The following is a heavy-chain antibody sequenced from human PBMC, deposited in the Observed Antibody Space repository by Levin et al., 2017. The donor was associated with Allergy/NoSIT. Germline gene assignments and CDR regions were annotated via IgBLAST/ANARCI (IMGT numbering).Heavy chain of an antibody. D-gene: IGHD5-12*01. V-gene: IGHV3-30*18. Sequence: GESLKISCAASGFNFSNNGMHWVRQAPGKGLEWVSIISFDGKNEYYADSVKGRFTISRDNSKNTLYLQLNSLRPEDTAVFYCAKNLDIVATIAFDSWGQGTLVSVSS. J-gene: IGHJ4*02. CDR1: GFNFSNNG. CDR3: AKNLDIVATIAFDS. CDR2: ISFDGKNE.